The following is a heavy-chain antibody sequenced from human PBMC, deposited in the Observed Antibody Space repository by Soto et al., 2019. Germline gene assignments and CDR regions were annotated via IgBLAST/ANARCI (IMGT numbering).Heavy chain of an antibody. V-gene: IGHV1-18*04. CDR2: ISSYNGNT. CDR3: ARGPRYCSSTSCFSGVTWFDP. Sequence: SVKVSCKASGYTFTSYGISWVRQAPGQGLEWMGWISSYNGNTNYAQKVQGRVTMTTDKSTSTTYMELRSLRSDDTAVYYCARGPRYCSSTSCFSGVTWFDPWGQGTLVTVSS. J-gene: IGHJ5*02. CDR1: GYTFTSYG. D-gene: IGHD2-2*01.